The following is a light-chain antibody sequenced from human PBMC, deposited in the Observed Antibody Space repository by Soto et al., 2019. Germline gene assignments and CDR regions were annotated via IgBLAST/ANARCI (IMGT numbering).Light chain of an antibody. Sequence: SYELTQPPSVSVAPGQTARITCGGTNIGSKSVHWYQQKPGQAPVLVVYDDSDRPSGIPERFSGSNSGNTATLTISRVEAGDEADYYCQVWDSNSDHPWVFGGGTKLTVL. V-gene: IGLV3-21*02. CDR3: QVWDSNSDHPWV. CDR1: NIGSKS. J-gene: IGLJ3*02. CDR2: DDS.